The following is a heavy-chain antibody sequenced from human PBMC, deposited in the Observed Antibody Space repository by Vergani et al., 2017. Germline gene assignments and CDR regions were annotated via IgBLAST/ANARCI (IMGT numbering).Heavy chain of an antibody. J-gene: IGHJ6*03. Sequence: QVQLQESGPGLVKPSQTLSLTCTVSGGSISSGRYYWSWIRQPAGKGLEWIGTSGSTNYNPSLKSRVTISVDTSKNQFSLKLSSVTAADTAVYYCAKGGFLEWLKYYYMDVWGKGTTVTVSS. D-gene: IGHD3-3*01. V-gene: IGHV4-61*02. CDR3: AKGGFLEWLKYYYMDV. CDR2: TSGST. CDR1: GGSISSGRYY.